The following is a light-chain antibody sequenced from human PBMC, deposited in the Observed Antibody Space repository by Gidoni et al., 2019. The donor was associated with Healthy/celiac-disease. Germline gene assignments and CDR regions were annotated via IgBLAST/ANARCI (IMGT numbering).Light chain of an antibody. CDR2: GAS. V-gene: IGKV3-15*01. J-gene: IGKJ5*01. Sequence: EIVLTQSPATLSVSPGERATLSCRASQSVSSNLAWYQPKPGQAPRLLIYGASTRATGLPARFSVSGSGTEFTLTISSLQSEDFAVYYCQQYNNWPPFTFGQGTRLEIK. CDR3: QQYNNWPPFT. CDR1: QSVSSN.